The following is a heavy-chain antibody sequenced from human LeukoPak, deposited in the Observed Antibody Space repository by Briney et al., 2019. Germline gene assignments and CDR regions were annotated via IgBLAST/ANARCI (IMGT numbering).Heavy chain of an antibody. CDR2: ISAYNGNT. V-gene: IGHV1-18*01. D-gene: IGHD6-19*01. J-gene: IGHJ1*01. Sequence: ASVKVSCKASGYTFSSYGISWVRQAPGQGLEWMGWISAYNGNTNYAQKLQGRVTMTTDTSTSTAYMELRSLRSDDTAVYYCARDPAIAVAGKGYFLHWGQGTRVTVSS. CDR3: ARDPAIAVAGKGYFLH. CDR1: GYTFSSYG.